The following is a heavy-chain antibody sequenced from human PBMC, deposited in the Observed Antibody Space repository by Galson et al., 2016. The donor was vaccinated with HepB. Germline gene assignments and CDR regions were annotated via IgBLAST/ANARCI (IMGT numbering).Heavy chain of an antibody. J-gene: IGHJ6*02. V-gene: IGHV3-21*01. D-gene: IGHD6-13*01. CDR3: ARAPIEVDGMRHYYYGMDV. Sequence: SLRLSCAASGFTFSRHGFHWVRQAPGKGLEWVAYISSSSSYIYYADSVKGRFTISRDNAKKSLYLQMNSLRAEDTAVYYCARAPIEVDGMRHYYYGMDVWGQGTTVTVSS. CDR2: ISSSSSYI. CDR1: GFTFSRHG.